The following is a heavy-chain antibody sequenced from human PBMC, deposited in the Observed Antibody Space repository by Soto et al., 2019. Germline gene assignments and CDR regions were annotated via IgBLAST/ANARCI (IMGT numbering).Heavy chain of an antibody. D-gene: IGHD1-7*01. CDR1: GGTFSSYA. Sequence: ASVKVSCKASGGTFSSYAISWVRQAPGQGLEWMGGIIPIFGTANYAQKFQGRVTITADESTSTAYMELSSLRSEDTAVYYCARVVTGTTFAFDIWGQGTMVTVSS. CDR3: ARVVTGTTFAFDI. J-gene: IGHJ3*02. V-gene: IGHV1-69*13. CDR2: IIPIFGTA.